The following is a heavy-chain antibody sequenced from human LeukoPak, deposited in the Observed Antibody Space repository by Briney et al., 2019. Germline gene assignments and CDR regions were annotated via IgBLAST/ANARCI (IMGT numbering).Heavy chain of an antibody. J-gene: IGHJ3*02. V-gene: IGHV5-51*01. D-gene: IGHD2-21*02. Sequence: GESLKISCKGSGYSFTSYRIGWVRQMPGKGLEWMGIIYPGDSDTRYSPSFQGQVTISADKSISTAYLQWSSLKASDTAMYYCARQMDTFCGGDCLDAFDIWGQGTMVTVSS. CDR3: ARQMDTFCGGDCLDAFDI. CDR2: IYPGDSDT. CDR1: GYSFTSYR.